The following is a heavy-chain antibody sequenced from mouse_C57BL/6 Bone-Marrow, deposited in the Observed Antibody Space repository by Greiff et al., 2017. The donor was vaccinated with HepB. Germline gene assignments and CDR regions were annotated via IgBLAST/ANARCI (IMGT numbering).Heavy chain of an antibody. CDR2: IDPSDSYT. J-gene: IGHJ4*01. CDR3: SRDDYYGSSYDAMDY. V-gene: IGHV1-50*01. CDR1: GYTFTSYW. Sequence: VQLQQPGAELVKPGASVKLSCKASGYTFTSYWMQWVKQRPGQGLEWIGEIDPSDSYTNYNQKFKGKATLTVDTSSSTAYMQLSSLTSEDSAVYYWSRDDYYGSSYDAMDYWGQGTSVTVSS. D-gene: IGHD1-1*01.